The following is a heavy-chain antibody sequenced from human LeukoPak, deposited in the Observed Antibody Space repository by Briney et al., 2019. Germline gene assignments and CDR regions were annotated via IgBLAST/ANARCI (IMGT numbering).Heavy chain of an antibody. Sequence: GGSLRLSCTASGFTFSSYWMTWVRQAPGKGLEWVANIEPAGSATYYVDSVKGRFTISRDNAKNLLYLQMNSLRAEDSAVYHCGSSGYVAAVDSWGQGALVTVSS. CDR1: GFTFSSYW. D-gene: IGHD2-15*01. CDR2: IEPAGSAT. CDR3: GSSGYVAAVDS. V-gene: IGHV3-7*01. J-gene: IGHJ4*02.